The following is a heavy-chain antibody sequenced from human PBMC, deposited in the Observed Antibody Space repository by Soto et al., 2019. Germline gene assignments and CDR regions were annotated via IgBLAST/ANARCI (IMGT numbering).Heavy chain of an antibody. D-gene: IGHD2-2*01. CDR1: GFTFTSYW. V-gene: IGHV5-51*01. CDR3: AKHEGYCSTTTCSNFDY. J-gene: IGHJ4*02. CDR2: IYPGDSDS. Sequence: GESLKSSCNGSGFTFTSYWIAWVRQMPGKGLEWMGIIYPGDSDSSYSPSFQGQVTISADKSINTAYLHWSSLKASDTAIYYCAKHEGYCSTTTCSNFDYWGQGTLVTVSS.